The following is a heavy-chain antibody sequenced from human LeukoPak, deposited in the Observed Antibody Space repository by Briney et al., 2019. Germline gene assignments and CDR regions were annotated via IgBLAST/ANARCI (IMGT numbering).Heavy chain of an antibody. J-gene: IGHJ4*02. V-gene: IGHV3-30-3*01. CDR3: ARDSLMVYAMENYFDY. CDR2: ISYDGSNK. Sequence: GSLRLSCAASGFTFSGYAMHWVRQAPGKGLEWVAVISYDGSNKYYADSVKGRFTISRDNSKNTLYLQMNSLRAEDTAVYYCARDSLMVYAMENYFDYWGQGTLVTVSS. D-gene: IGHD2-8*01. CDR1: GFTFSGYA.